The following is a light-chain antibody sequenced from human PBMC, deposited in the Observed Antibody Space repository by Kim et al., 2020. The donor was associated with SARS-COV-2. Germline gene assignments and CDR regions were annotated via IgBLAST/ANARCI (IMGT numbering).Light chain of an antibody. V-gene: IGKV1-5*03. CDR3: QQYSSYYRT. J-gene: IGKJ1*01. CDR2: KAS. Sequence: DIQMTQSPSTLSASVGDRVTITCRASQSISTWLAWYQQKPGKVPKLLIYKASPLESGVPSRFSGSGSGTEFTLTISSLQPDDFATYYCQQYSSYYRTFGQGTKVDIK. CDR1: QSISTW.